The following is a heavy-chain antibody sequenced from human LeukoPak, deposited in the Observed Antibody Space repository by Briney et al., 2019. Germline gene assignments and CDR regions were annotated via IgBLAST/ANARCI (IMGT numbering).Heavy chain of an antibody. CDR3: ASGLCGGGSCYAAPPGIDI. J-gene: IGHJ4*02. D-gene: IGHD2-15*01. CDR1: GYTFTAYY. Sequence: ASVKVSCKASGYTFTAYYMHWVRQATGQGLEWMGWMNPNSGSTNYAQNFQGRVTMTGNTSISTAYMELSGLRSDDTAVYYCASGLCGGGSCYAAPPGIDIWGEGTLVTVSS. V-gene: IGHV1-2*02. CDR2: MNPNSGST.